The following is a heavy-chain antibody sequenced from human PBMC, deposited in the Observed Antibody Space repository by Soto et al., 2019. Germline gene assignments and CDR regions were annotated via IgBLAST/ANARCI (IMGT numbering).Heavy chain of an antibody. CDR3: ARDPIWTYTWNYARLNYLDP. CDR2: IHTAKGNT. V-gene: IGHV1-3*04. Sequence: ASVKVSCKASGYTFTNNVIHWLRQAPGQTLEWMGWIHTAKGNTKYSQKFEARVTLTRDTAAGTAYMELNSLRSDDTAVYYCARDPIWTYTWNYARLNYLDPWGQGTLVTVSS. J-gene: IGHJ5*02. D-gene: IGHD1-7*01. CDR1: GYTFTNNV.